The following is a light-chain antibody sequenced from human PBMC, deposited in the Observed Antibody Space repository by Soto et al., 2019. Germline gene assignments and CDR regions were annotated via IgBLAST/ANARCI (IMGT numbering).Light chain of an antibody. Sequence: IVLTQSPGTLSLSPGERATLSCRASQTLSSSYLAWYQQKPGQAPRLLIYSASGRATDIPDRFSGSGAGTDFTIAISRMAVEDLAVYFCQQYGGSPSITFGQGTRLDIK. CDR3: QQYGGSPSIT. CDR1: QTLSSSY. CDR2: SAS. V-gene: IGKV3-20*01. J-gene: IGKJ5*01.